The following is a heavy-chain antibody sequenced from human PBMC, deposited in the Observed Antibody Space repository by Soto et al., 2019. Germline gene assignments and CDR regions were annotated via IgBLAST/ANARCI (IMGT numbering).Heavy chain of an antibody. CDR2: ISGSGGST. V-gene: IGHV3-23*01. D-gene: IGHD3-22*01. CDR1: GFTFSSYA. J-gene: IGHJ4*02. Sequence: GGSLRLSCAASGFTFSSYAMSWVRQAPGKGLEWVSAISGSGGSTYYADSVKGRFTISRDNSKNTLYLQMNSLRAEDTAVYYCAKDTYYYDSSGYYPADYWGQGTLVTVSS. CDR3: AKDTYYYDSSGYYPADY.